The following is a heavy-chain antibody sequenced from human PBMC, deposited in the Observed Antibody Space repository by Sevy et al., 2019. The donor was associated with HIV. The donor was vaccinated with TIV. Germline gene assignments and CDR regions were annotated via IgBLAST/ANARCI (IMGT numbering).Heavy chain of an antibody. CDR2: INHSGRT. CDR1: GGSFNNYY. CDR3: ARGRVLSQGCGMDV. D-gene: IGHD2-2*01. J-gene: IGHJ6*02. Sequence: SETLSLNCAVYGGSFNNYYWSWICQPPGKGLEWIGEINHSGRTNYNPSLKSRVTISVDTSKNQFSLKLSSVTAADTAVYYCARGRVLSQGCGMDVWGQGTTVTVSS. V-gene: IGHV4-34*01.